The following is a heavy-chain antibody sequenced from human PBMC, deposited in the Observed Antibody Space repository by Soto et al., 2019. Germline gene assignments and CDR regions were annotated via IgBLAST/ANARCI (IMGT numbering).Heavy chain of an antibody. CDR2: IYYSGST. V-gene: IGHV4-59*08. CDR1: GGSISSYY. Sequence: SETLSLTCTVSGGSISSYYWSWIRQPPGKGLEWIGYIYYSGSTSYNPSLKSRVTISVDTSKNQFSLKLNSMTAADTAVYYCARHNYGAGSTYFDYWGQGTLVTVSS. CDR3: ARHNYGAGSTYFDY. J-gene: IGHJ4*02. D-gene: IGHD3-10*01.